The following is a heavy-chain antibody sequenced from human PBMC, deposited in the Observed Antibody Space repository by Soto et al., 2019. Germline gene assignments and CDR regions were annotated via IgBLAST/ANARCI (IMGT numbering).Heavy chain of an antibody. J-gene: IGHJ4*02. V-gene: IGHV4-31*01. D-gene: IGHD6-13*01. CDR2: IYDSGDT. CDR1: GDSLSSGGYH. Sequence: QVQLQESGPGLVEPSQTLSLTCNVSGDSLSSGGYHWSRIRQHPGKGLEWIVYIYDSGDTYYNPSLKSLVAISVHTSKEQSPLPLSSATAADTAVYYCARLAYSSRGSQFLDYWGQGVLVTVSS. CDR3: ARLAYSSRGSQFLDY.